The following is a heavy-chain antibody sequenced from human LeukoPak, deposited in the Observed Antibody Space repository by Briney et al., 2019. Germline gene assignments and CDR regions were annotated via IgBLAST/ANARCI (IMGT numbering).Heavy chain of an antibody. CDR3: AKELLWFGELSYFDY. CDR1: GFTFDDYA. V-gene: IGHV3-9*01. CDR2: ISWNSGSI. D-gene: IGHD3-10*01. Sequence: AGGSLRLSCAASGFTFDDYAMHWVRQAPGKGLEWVSGISWNSGSIGYADSVKGRFTISRDNSKNTLYLQMNSLRAEDTAVYYCAKELLWFGELSYFDYWGQGTLVTVSS. J-gene: IGHJ4*02.